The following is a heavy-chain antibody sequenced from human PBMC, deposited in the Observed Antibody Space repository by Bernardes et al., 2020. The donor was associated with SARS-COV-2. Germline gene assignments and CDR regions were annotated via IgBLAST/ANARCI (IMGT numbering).Heavy chain of an antibody. V-gene: IGHV4-39*01. D-gene: IGHD3-22*01. CDR1: GGSISSSSYY. Sequence: SETLSLTCTVSGGSISSSSYYWGWIRQPPGKGLEWIGSIYYSGSTYYNPSLKSRVTISVDTSKNQFSLKLSSVTAADTAVYYCARHGIPPRYDSSGSYFDYWGQGTLVTVSS. CDR3: ARHGIPPRYDSSGSYFDY. CDR2: IYYSGST. J-gene: IGHJ4*02.